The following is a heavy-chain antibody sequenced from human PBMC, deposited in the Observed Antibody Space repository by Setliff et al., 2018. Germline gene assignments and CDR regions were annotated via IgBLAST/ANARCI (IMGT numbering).Heavy chain of an antibody. V-gene: IGHV4-59*11. CDR1: GGSISSHY. CDR3: ARGGTFRYFDF. J-gene: IGHJ4*02. Sequence: LSLTCTVSGGSISSHYWGWIRQPPGKGLEWIGYVYYSGTANYSPSLRSRLTISVDTSKNQFSLKLRSVTAADTAVYYCARGGTFRYFDFWGQGAPVTVSS. CDR2: VYYSGTA. D-gene: IGHD5-12*01.